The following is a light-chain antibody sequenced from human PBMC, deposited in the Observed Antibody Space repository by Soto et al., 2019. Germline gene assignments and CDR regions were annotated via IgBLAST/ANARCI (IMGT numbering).Light chain of an antibody. V-gene: IGKV3-15*01. CDR2: GPS. CDR3: HKYDDWPPA. CDR1: QSVSTN. Sequence: IVVTQSPATLSVSPGERATLSCRASQSVSTNVAWYQQKPGQAPRLLIYGPSTRASGVPARFSGSGSGREFTLTISSLQSEDFAVYYCHKYDDWPPAFGQGTKGDIK. J-gene: IGKJ1*01.